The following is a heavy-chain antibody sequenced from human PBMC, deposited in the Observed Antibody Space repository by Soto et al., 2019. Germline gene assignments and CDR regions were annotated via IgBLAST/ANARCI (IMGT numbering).Heavy chain of an antibody. Sequence: EVQLVESGGGLVQPGGSLRLSCGASGFTFSTYWMSWVRQAPGKGLEWVANIKQGGSETYYADSVRGRFTISRDNTKNWLHLQMTSLRAADTAVYFCARQHPKQSIGPDYWGQGTLVTVSS. V-gene: IGHV3-7*04. CDR3: ARQHPKQSIGPDY. CDR1: GFTFSTYW. J-gene: IGHJ4*02. D-gene: IGHD6-19*01. CDR2: IKQGGSET.